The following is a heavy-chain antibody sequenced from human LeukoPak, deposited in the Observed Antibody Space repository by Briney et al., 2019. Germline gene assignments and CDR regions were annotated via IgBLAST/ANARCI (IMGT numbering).Heavy chain of an antibody. CDR3: ARFASLDASGSYFAFDI. CDR2: MKQDGSEK. V-gene: IGHV3-7*01. CDR1: GFTFSSYW. Sequence: PGGSLRLSCAASGFTFSSYWMSWVRQAPGKGLEWVANMKQDGSEKYYVDSVKGRFTISRDNAKNSLYLQMNSLRAEDTAVYYCARFASLDASGSYFAFDIWGQGTMVTVSS. J-gene: IGHJ3*02. D-gene: IGHD1-26*01.